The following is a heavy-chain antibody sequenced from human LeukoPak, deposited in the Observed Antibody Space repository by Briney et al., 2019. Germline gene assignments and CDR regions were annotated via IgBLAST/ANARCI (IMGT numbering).Heavy chain of an antibody. CDR1: GFTVSSTY. V-gene: IGHV3-53*01. Sequence: GGSLRLSCAASGFTVSSTYMSWVRQAPGKGLEWVSVIYSGGNIYYIDSVKGRFTISRDTSKNTLYLQMNSLRAEDTAVYYCASRHCSGGGCYFAGADPFDYRGQGTLVTVSS. J-gene: IGHJ4*02. D-gene: IGHD2-15*01. CDR3: ASRHCSGGGCYFAGADPFDY. CDR2: IYSGGNI.